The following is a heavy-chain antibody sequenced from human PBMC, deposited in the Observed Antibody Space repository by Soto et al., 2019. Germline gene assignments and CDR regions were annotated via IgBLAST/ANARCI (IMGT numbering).Heavy chain of an antibody. J-gene: IGHJ3*02. Sequence: PGGSLRLSCAVSGFTFSDYYMDWVRQAPGKGLEWVGLSRNKANSYSIEYAASVKDRFTISRDDSKNSLYLQMNSLETEDTAVYYCARYSGSYRRAFDIWGQGTMVTVSS. D-gene: IGHD1-26*01. CDR3: ARYSGSYRRAFDI. V-gene: IGHV3-72*01. CDR1: GFTFSDYY. CDR2: SRNKANSYSI.